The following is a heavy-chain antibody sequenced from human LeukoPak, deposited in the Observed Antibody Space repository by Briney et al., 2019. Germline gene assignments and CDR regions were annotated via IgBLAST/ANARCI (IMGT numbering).Heavy chain of an antibody. CDR3: VRLRRNSDKSDYYYFYDY. V-gene: IGHV3-21*06. CDR2: INPTSSSI. Sequence: GGSLSLSCAASGLTFSDYSMNWVRQPPGKGLEWVSSINPTSSSIYYADAVKCRFTISRDNARSSLFLQMNSLTAEDTAVYYCVRLRRNSDKSDYYYFYDYWGQGILVTVSS. D-gene: IGHD3-22*01. J-gene: IGHJ4*02. CDR1: GLTFSDYS.